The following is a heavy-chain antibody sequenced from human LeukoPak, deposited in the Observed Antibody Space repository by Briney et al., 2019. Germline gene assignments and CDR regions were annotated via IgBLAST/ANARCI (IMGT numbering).Heavy chain of an antibody. D-gene: IGHD3-22*01. J-gene: IGHJ4*02. CDR2: ISGSGTST. CDR3: EGTYYYDSSDDY. CDR1: GFSFGDYA. Sequence: GRSLRLSCTASGFSFGDYAMSWVRQAPGKGLEWVLAISGSGTSTYYADSVKGRFTISRDNSKNTLYLQMNSLRAEDTAVYYCEGTYYYDSSDDYWGQGTLVTVSS. V-gene: IGHV3-23*01.